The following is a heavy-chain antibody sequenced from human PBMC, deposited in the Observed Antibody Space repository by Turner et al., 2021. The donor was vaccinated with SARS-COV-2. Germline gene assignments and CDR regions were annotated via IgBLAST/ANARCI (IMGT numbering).Heavy chain of an antibody. CDR1: GGSMTDYY. CDR2: ISFTGNT. D-gene: IGHD5-12*01. Sequence: QVQLQESGPGLAKPSETRSLTCSVSGGSMTDYYWNWIRQPPGKTLEWIGYISFTGNTIYNPSLESRLTISLDTSKNQFSLRLTSVTAADTAVYYCARGVGDSGYGRWLDYWGQGTLVTVSS. V-gene: IGHV4-59*01. CDR3: ARGVGDSGYGRWLDY. J-gene: IGHJ4*02.